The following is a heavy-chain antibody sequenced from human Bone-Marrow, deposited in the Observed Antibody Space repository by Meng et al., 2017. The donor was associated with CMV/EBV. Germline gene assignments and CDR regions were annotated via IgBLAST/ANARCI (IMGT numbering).Heavy chain of an antibody. D-gene: IGHD3-10*01. CDR1: GYSFTSYW. CDR3: ARSYTNYYYGMDV. V-gene: IGHV5-51*01. Sequence: GESLKISCKGSGYSFTSYWISWVRQMPGKGLEWMAIIYPGDSNTRYGPSFQGQVTISADRSTSTAYLQWSSLKASDTAVYYCARSYTNYYYGMDVWGQGTTVTFSS. J-gene: IGHJ6*02. CDR2: IYPGDSNT.